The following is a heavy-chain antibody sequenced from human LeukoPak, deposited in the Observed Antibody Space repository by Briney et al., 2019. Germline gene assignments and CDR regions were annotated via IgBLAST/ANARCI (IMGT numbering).Heavy chain of an antibody. D-gene: IGHD6-13*01. CDR1: GGSISSYY. CDR2: IYYSGST. J-gene: IGHJ4*02. Sequence: PSETLSLTCTVSGGSISSYYWSWIRQPPGKGLEWIGYIYYSGSTNYNPSLKSRVTISVDTSKNQFSLKLSSVTAADTAVYYCARGGAAAGRNLDYWGQGTLVTVSS. CDR3: ARGGAAAGRNLDY. V-gene: IGHV4-59*01.